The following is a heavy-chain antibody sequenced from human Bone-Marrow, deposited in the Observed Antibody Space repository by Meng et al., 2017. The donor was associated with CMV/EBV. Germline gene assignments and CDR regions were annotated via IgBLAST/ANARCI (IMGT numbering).Heavy chain of an antibody. CDR2: TYPGGSDT. J-gene: IGHJ4*02. Sequence: GGSLRLSCKAYGYSFITYWIGWVRQMPGQGLEWMGITYPGGSDTRYSPSFEGQVTISADKSINTAYLQWSSLKASDTAMYYCAKIKYSSSPSLDYWGQGTLVTVSS. CDR3: AKIKYSSSPSLDY. D-gene: IGHD6-6*01. V-gene: IGHV5-51*01. CDR1: GYSFITYW.